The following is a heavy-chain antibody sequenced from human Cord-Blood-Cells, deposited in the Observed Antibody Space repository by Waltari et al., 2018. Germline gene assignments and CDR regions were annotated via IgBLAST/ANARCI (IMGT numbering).Heavy chain of an antibody. Sequence: QVQLVESGGGVVQPGRSLRLSCSASGFPCSSQSLPWVRQAPGKGLEWVAVISYDGSNKYYADSVKGRFTISRDNSKNTLYLQMNSLRAEDTAVYYCARDRWGSGRGPYYFDYWGQGTLVTVSS. CDR3: ARDRWGSGRGPYYFDY. D-gene: IGHD3-10*01. CDR1: GFPCSSQS. J-gene: IGHJ4*02. CDR2: ISYDGSNK. V-gene: IGHV3-30-3*01.